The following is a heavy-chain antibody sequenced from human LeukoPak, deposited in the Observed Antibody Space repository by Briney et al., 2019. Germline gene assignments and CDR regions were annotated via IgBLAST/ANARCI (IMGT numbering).Heavy chain of an antibody. CDR3: ARDYDFWSGYSYYYYYGMDV. CDR1: GGSFSGYY. J-gene: IGHJ6*02. Sequence: PSETLSLTCAVYGGSFSGYYWSWIRQPPGKGLEWIGEINHSGGTNYNPSLKSRVTISVDTSKNQFSLKLSSVTAADTAVYYCARDYDFWSGYSYYYYYGMDVWGQGTTVTVSS. CDR2: INHSGGT. V-gene: IGHV4-34*01. D-gene: IGHD3-3*01.